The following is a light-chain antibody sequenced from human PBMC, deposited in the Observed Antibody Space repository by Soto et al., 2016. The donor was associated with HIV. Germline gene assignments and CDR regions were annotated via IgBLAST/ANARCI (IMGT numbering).Light chain of an antibody. V-gene: IGKV1D-13*01. CDR2: DAS. CDR1: QGISSA. Sequence: AIQLTQSPSSLSASVGDRVTITCRASQGISSALAWYQQKPGKAPRLLIYDASTLKSGVPSWFSGSGFGTDFTLTIYSLQPEDFATYYCQQFKKYPGTFGLGDQVGDQ. J-gene: IGKJ2*01. CDR3: QQFKKYPGT.